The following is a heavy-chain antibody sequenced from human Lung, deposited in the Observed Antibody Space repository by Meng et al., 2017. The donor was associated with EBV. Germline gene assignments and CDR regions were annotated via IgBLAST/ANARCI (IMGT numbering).Heavy chain of an antibody. CDR2: IKWSGAST. D-gene: IGHD5-12*01. V-gene: IGHV3-20*04. CDR3: AKSSLSRYSGYDLNSDRTAEADD. Sequence: EVQLVESXXGVVRXGGALRLSCAASGFTFXDYGMSWVRPGPGKGLEWVSGIKWSGASTAYADSVKGRFTISRDNAKNSLYLHMNSLRAEDTAVYYCAKSSLSRYSGYDLNSDRTAEADDWGQGTLVTVSS. J-gene: IGHJ4*02. CDR1: GFTFXDYG.